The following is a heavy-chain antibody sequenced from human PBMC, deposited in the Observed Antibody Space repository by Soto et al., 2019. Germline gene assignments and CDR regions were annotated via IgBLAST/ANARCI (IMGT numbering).Heavy chain of an antibody. CDR3: ARGAMGNYYNDY. J-gene: IGHJ4*02. D-gene: IGHD3-10*01. Sequence: EVQLVESGGGLVQSGGSLRLSCEASGSPFIGYWRHWVRKAPGMGLVWVSRIKGAGISTNYADSVKGRFTISRDNAKDTVFLQMNGLSADDTAVYYCARGAMGNYYNDYWGQGTLVTVSS. V-gene: IGHV3-74*01. CDR1: GSPFIGYW. CDR2: IKGAGIST.